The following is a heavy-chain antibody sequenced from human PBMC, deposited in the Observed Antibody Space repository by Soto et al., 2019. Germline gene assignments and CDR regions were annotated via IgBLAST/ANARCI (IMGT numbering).Heavy chain of an antibody. CDR2: ITEGGTT. D-gene: IGHD2-2*01. Sequence: SETLSLTCAGRGDSFSGYFCSWIRHPPWKGLEWIAEITEGGTTNYSPSLKSRVSIAVDSSKRQFSLTLSSVTAADTAMYYCARGADAMLPQNFYYGSQEPLVKVSS. V-gene: IGHV4-34*01. J-gene: IGHJ4*02. CDR3: ARGADAMLPQNFYY. CDR1: GDSFSGYF.